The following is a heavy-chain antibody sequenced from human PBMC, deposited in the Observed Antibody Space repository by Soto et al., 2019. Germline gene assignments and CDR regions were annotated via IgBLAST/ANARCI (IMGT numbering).Heavy chain of an antibody. J-gene: IGHJ5*02. V-gene: IGHV3-7*01. D-gene: IGHD3-22*01. CDR2: IKQGGSEK. CDR1: GCTLSSDW. CDR3: QRVTGGSGYYYRFDP. Sequence: GWRRRAGAASGCTLSSDWMSWVRQAPGKGLEWVANIKQGGSEKYYVDSVKGRFTISRDNAKNSLYLQMNSLRAEDTAAYYCQRVTGGSGYYYRFDPWGQGTPVTVYS.